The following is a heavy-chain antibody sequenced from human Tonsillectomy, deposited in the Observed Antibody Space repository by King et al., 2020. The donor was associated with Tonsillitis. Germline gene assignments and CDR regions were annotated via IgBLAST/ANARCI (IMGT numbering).Heavy chain of an antibody. CDR3: ARGSFSSSWYRPYYYYCMDV. Sequence: EVQLVESGGGLAQPGGSLRLSCAASGFTFSSYEMNWVRQAPGKGLEGISYISSSGSTIYYADSVKGRFTISGDNAKNSLYLQMNSLRAEDTAVYYCARGSFSSSWYRPYYYYCMDVWGNGTTVTVSS. CDR2: ISSSGSTI. D-gene: IGHD6-13*01. V-gene: IGHV3-48*03. J-gene: IGHJ6*03. CDR1: GFTFSSYE.